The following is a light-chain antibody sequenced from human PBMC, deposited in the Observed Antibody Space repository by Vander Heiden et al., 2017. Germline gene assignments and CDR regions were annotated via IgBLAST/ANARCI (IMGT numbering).Light chain of an antibody. Sequence: DIVMTQSPDSLAVSLGERATINCKSSQSVLYKANNKNYLAWYQQKPGQPPKLLIYWASTRESGVPDRFSGSGSGTDFTLTISSLQAEDVAVYYCQQYYTTPYTFGQATKLEIK. V-gene: IGKV4-1*01. CDR1: QSVLYKANNKNY. J-gene: IGKJ2*01. CDR3: QQYYTTPYT. CDR2: WAS.